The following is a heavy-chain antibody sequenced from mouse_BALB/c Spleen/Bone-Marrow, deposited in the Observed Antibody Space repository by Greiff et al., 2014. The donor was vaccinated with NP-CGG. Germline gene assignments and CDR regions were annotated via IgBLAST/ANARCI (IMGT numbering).Heavy chain of an antibody. J-gene: IGHJ3*01. CDR2: ISYSGST. CDR1: GYSITSDYA. Sequence: DVHLVESGPGLVKPSQSLSLTRTVTGYSITSDYAWNWIRQFPGNKLEWMGYISYSGSTSYNPSLKSRISITRDTSKNQFFLQLDSVTTEDTATYYCARGGARATGWFAYWGQGTLVTVSA. V-gene: IGHV3-2*02. CDR3: ARGGARATGWFAY. D-gene: IGHD3-1*01.